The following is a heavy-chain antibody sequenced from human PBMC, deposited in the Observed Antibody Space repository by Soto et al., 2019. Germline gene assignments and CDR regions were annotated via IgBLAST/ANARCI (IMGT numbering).Heavy chain of an antibody. CDR1: GFTFSYYW. V-gene: IGHV3-74*01. J-gene: IGHJ3*01. Sequence: EVQLLESGGGLVQPGESLRLSCAASGFTFSYYWMHWVRQAPGMGLVWVSRIHSDESSTTYADSVKGRFTISRDNARNTLYLQMNSLRAEDTAVYYCARGDRGAFDLWGQGTVLTVSS. CDR2: IHSDESST. D-gene: IGHD1-26*01. CDR3: ARGDRGAFDL.